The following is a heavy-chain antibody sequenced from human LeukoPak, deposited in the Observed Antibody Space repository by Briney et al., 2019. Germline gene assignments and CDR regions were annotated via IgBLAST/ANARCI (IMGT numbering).Heavy chain of an antibody. CDR1: GGSISSYY. CDR3: ARDDGGSSGYSDYGMDV. CDR2: IYTSGST. V-gene: IGHV4-4*07. J-gene: IGHJ6*02. D-gene: IGHD3-22*01. Sequence: SETLSLTCTVSGGSISSYYWSWIRQPAGKGLEWIGRIYTSGSTNYNPSLKSRVTMSVDTSKSQFSLKLSSVTAADTAVYYCARDDGGSSGYSDYGMDVWGQGTTVTVSS.